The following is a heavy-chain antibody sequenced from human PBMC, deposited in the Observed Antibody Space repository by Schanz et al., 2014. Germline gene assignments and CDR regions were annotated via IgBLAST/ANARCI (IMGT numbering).Heavy chain of an antibody. V-gene: IGHV3-23*01. D-gene: IGHD3-10*01. Sequence: EVQLLESGGGLVQPGGSLRLSCAASGFTFSSYAMSWVRQAPGKGLEWVSGISGGGGSTYYADSVKGRFTISRDNSKNALYLQMNSLRAEDTAVYYCARIGGSVFDYWAQGTLVTVSS. J-gene: IGHJ4*02. CDR2: ISGGGGST. CDR1: GFTFSSYA. CDR3: ARIGGSVFDY.